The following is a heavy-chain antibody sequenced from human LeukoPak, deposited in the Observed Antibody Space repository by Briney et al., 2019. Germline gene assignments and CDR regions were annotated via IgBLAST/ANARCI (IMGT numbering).Heavy chain of an antibody. J-gene: IGHJ4*02. CDR1: GFTFSSYS. Sequence: PGGSLRLSCAASGFTFSSYSMNWVRQAPGKGLEWVSYISSSSSTIYYADSVKGRFTISRDNSKNTLYLQMNSLRAEDTAVYYCAKLIVVVPAAISAPRGYFDYWGQGTLVTVSS. CDR2: ISSSSSTI. V-gene: IGHV3-48*01. CDR3: AKLIVVVPAAISAPRGYFDY. D-gene: IGHD2-2*02.